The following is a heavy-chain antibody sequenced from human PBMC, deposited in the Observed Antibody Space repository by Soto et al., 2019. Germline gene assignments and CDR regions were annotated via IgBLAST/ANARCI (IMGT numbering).Heavy chain of an antibody. CDR2: ISSSSSYT. V-gene: IGHV3-11*05. J-gene: IGHJ4*02. CDR3: ARGGYYYDSSGYHSSKFYY. D-gene: IGHD3-22*01. Sequence: PGGSLRPSCAASGFTFSEYYMSWIRQAPGKGREWVSYISSSSSYTNYADSVKGRFTISRDNAKNSLYLQMNSLRAEDTAVYYCARGGYYYDSSGYHSSKFYYWGQGTLVTVSS. CDR1: GFTFSEYY.